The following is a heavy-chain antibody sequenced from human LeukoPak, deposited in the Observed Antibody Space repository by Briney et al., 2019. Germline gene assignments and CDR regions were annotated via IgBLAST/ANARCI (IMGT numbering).Heavy chain of an antibody. CDR2: IRYDGSNK. J-gene: IGHJ4*02. D-gene: IGHD1-26*01. CDR3: AKVGSGSYPRAFDY. CDR1: GFTFSSYG. V-gene: IGHV3-30*02. Sequence: GGSLRLSCAASGFTFSSYGMHWVRQAPGKGLEWVAFIRYDGSNKYYADSVKGRFTISRDNSKNTLYLQMNSLRAEDTAVYYCAKVGSGSYPRAFDYWGQGTLVTVSS.